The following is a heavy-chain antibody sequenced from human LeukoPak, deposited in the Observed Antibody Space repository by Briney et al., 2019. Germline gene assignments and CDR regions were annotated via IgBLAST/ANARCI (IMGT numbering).Heavy chain of an antibody. V-gene: IGHV3-7*01. J-gene: IGHJ4*02. CDR2: IKQDGSEK. CDR1: GFTFSSYW. CDR3: ARERSIYYFDY. Sequence: PGGSLRLSCAAPGFTFSSYWMSWVRQAPGKGLEWVANIKQDGSEKYYVDSVKGRFTISRDNAKNSLYLQMNSLRAEDTAVYYCARERSIYYFDYWGQGTQVTVSS.